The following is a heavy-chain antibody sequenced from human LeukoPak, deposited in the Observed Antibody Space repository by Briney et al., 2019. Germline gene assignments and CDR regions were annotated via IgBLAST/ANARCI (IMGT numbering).Heavy chain of an antibody. D-gene: IGHD6-19*01. CDR1: GFTFSSYS. CDR2: FKKRGYDT. V-gene: IGHV3-23*01. Sequence: GGSLRLSCAASGFTFSSYSMNWVRQAPGKGLEWVSGFKKRGYDTDYADSVKGRFTISRDNSQNTVYLQMTSLRSEDTAMYFCAKVYQSGWSYFDYWGQGALVTVSS. CDR3: AKVYQSGWSYFDY. J-gene: IGHJ4*02.